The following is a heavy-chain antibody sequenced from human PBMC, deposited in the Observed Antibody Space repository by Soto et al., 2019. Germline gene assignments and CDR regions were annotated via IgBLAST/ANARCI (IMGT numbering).Heavy chain of an antibody. CDR2: MNPNSCNT. V-gene: IGHV1-8*01. D-gene: IGHD3-22*01. CDR1: GYTFTSYD. CDR3: ARIVARYYYMDV. J-gene: IGHJ6*03. Sequence: VASVKVSCKASGYTFTSYDINWVRQATGQGLEWMGWMNPNSCNTGYAQKFQGRVTMTRNTSISTAYMELSSLRSEDTAVYYCARIVARYYYMDVWGKGTTVTVSS.